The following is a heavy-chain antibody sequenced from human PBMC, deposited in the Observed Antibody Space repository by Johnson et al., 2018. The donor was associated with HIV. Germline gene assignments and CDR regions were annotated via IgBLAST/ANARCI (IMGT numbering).Heavy chain of an antibody. V-gene: IGHV3-66*01. CDR2: IYSGGST. CDR1: GFIVSSNY. D-gene: IGHD2-15*01. CDR3: ARDPCTGASCLPGAFDI. Sequence: VQLVESGGGLVQPGGSLRLSCAASGFIVSSNYMSWVRQAPGKGLEWVSVIYSGGSTYYADSVTGIFTISRDNSKNTLYLQMNSLRAEDTAVYFWARDPCTGASCLPGAFDIWGQGTLVTVSS. J-gene: IGHJ3*02.